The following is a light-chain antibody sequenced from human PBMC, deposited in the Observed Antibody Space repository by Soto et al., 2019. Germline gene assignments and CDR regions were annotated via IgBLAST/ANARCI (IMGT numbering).Light chain of an antibody. CDR3: CSYAGSYVV. V-gene: IGLV2-11*01. CDR1: SSDVGGYNY. J-gene: IGLJ2*01. CDR2: DVT. Sequence: QSALTQPRSVSGSPGQSVTISCTVTSSDVGGYNYVSWYQPHPGKAPKLMIYDVTKRPSGVPDRFSGSKSGNTASLTISGLQDEDEADYYCCSYAGSYVVFGGGTKLTVL.